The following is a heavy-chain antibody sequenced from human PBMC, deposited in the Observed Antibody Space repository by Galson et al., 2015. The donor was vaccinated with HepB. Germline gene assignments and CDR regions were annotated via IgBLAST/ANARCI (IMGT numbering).Heavy chain of an antibody. Sequence: SLRLSCAASGFTFSSYAMSWVRQAPGKGLEWVSAISGSGGSTYYADSVKGRFTISRDNSKNTLYLQMNSLRAEDTAVYYCAKMELGWIRGYDYWGQGTLVTVSS. CDR2: ISGSGGST. D-gene: IGHD5-18*01. CDR3: AKMELGWIRGYDY. J-gene: IGHJ4*02. CDR1: GFTFSSYA. V-gene: IGHV3-23*01.